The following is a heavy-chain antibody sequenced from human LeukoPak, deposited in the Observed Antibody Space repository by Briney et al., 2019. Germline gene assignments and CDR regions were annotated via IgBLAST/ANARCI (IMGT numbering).Heavy chain of an antibody. D-gene: IGHD3-22*01. J-gene: IGHJ4*02. V-gene: IGHV1-8*01. Sequence: ASVKVSCKASGYTFTSYDINWVRQATGQGLEWMGWMNPNSGNTGYAQKFQGRVTMTRNTSISTAYMELSSLRSEDTAVYYCARVRPHYDSSGYPLPVVVWGQGTLVTVSS. CDR3: ARVRPHYDSSGYPLPVVV. CDR1: GYTFTSYD. CDR2: MNPNSGNT.